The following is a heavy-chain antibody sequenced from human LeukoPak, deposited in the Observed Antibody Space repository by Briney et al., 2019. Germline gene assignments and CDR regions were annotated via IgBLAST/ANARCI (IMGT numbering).Heavy chain of an antibody. CDR1: GFTFSSYE. V-gene: IGHV3-48*03. Sequence: GGSLRLSCAASGFTFSSYEMNWVRQAPGKGLEWVSYISSSGSTIYYADSVKGRFTISRDNAKNSLYLQMNSLRAEDTAVYYCTRRVGVNLFDYWGQGTLVTVSS. D-gene: IGHD3-10*01. J-gene: IGHJ4*02. CDR2: ISSSGSTI. CDR3: TRRVGVNLFDY.